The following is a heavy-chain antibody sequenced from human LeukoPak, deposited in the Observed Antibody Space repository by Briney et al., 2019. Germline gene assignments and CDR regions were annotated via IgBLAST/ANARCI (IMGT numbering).Heavy chain of an antibody. CDR2: IKQGGSEK. V-gene: IGHV3-7*01. D-gene: IGHD6-13*01. CDR3: ARDSAGNDY. CDR1: GFTFSTCW. J-gene: IGHJ4*02. Sequence: PGGSLRLSCEASGFTFSTCWMSWVRQAPGKGLEWVADIKQGGSEKYYVDSVKGRFTISRDNAKNSLYLQMNSLRAEDTAMYYCARDSAGNDYWGQGTLVTVSS.